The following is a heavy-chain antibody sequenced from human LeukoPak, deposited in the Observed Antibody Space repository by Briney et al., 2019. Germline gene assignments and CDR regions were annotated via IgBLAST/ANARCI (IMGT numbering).Heavy chain of an antibody. CDR2: INPSGGST. V-gene: IGHV1-46*01. D-gene: IGHD6-6*01. J-gene: IGHJ4*02. Sequence: ASVKVSCKASGYTFTSYYMHWVRQAPGQGLEWMGIINPSGGSTSYAQKFQGRVTMTRDTSTSTVYMELSSLRSEDTAVYYCARTTHGEYSSSPFDYWGQGTLVTVSS. CDR3: ARTTHGEYSSSPFDY. CDR1: GYTFTSYY.